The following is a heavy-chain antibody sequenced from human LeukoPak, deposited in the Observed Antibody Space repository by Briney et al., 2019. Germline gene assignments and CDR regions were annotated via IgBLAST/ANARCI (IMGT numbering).Heavy chain of an antibody. V-gene: IGHV3-9*03. CDR3: AKGNSPGIAAAGTFP. CDR1: GFTFDDYA. Sequence: PGGSLRLSCAASGFTFDDYAMHWVRQPPGKGLEGVLGISWNSGSIGYADSVKGRFTISRDNAKNSLYLQMNSLRAEDMALYYCAKGNSPGIAAAGTFPWGQGTLVTVSS. J-gene: IGHJ5*02. CDR2: ISWNSGSI. D-gene: IGHD6-13*01.